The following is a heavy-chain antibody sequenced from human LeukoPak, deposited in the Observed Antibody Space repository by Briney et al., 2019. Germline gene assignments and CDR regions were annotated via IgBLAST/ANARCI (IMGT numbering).Heavy chain of an antibody. CDR1: GFTFSNYW. V-gene: IGHV3-74*01. J-gene: IGHJ4*02. Sequence: GGSLRLSCAASGFTFSNYWMHWVRQAPGQGLVWVSRINSDGSATTYADSVKGRFTISRDNAKNSLYLQMNSLRAEDTAVYYCARDLVQLWSKDFWGQGTLVTVSS. CDR3: ARDLVQLWSKDF. CDR2: INSDGSAT. D-gene: IGHD5-18*01.